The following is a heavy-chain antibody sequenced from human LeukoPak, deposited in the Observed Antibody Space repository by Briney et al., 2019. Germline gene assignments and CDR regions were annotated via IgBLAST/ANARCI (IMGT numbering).Heavy chain of an antibody. V-gene: IGHV1-69*06. J-gene: IGHJ3*02. CDR3: AKSLDFDWLFSNAFDI. CDR2: IIPIFGTA. Sequence: GASVKVSCKASGGAFSSYAISWVRQAPGQGLEWMGGIIPIFGTAIYAQKVQGRVTITAYKSTSTAYMELSSLRAEDTAVYYCAKSLDFDWLFSNAFDIWGQGTMVTVSS. D-gene: IGHD3-9*01. CDR1: GGAFSSYA.